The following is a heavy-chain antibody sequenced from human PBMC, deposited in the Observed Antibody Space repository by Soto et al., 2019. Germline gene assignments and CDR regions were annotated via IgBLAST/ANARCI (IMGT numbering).Heavy chain of an antibody. CDR1: GGSFSSRGYY. V-gene: IGHV4-31*03. J-gene: IGHJ4*02. D-gene: IGHD5-18*01. CDR2: IYNSGST. CDR3: ARAWSSPHTARVDY. Sequence: PSETLSLTCTVSGGSFSSRGYYWTWVRQHPGKGLEWIGYIYNSGSTYYNPSLKSRVTISVDTSKNQFSLNLSSVTAADTAVYYCARAWSSPHTARVDYWGQGTLVTVSS.